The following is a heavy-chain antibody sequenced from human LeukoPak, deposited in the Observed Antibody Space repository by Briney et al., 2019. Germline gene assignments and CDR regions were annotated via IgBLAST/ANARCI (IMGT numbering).Heavy chain of an antibody. V-gene: IGHV4-39*01. D-gene: IGHD6-13*01. J-gene: IGHJ4*02. CDR1: GGSISSSNYY. CDR2: IYYSGST. CDR3: ARRVVDSSSWYEGVYFDC. Sequence: PSETLSLTCTVSGGSISSSNYYWVWMRQPPGKGLEWIGSIYYSGSTYYNPSLKSRVTISVDTSKNQFSVKLSSVTAADTAVYYCARRVVDSSSWYEGVYFDCWGQGTLVTVTS.